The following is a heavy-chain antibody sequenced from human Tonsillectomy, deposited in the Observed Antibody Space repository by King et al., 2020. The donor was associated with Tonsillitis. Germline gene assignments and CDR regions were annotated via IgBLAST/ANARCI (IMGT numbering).Heavy chain of an antibody. D-gene: IGHD6-13*01. CDR3: ARDPRQQLFSWVFDI. CDR1: GASITSYY. V-gene: IGHV4-59*01. J-gene: IGHJ3*02. Sequence: VQLQESGPGLVKPSETLSLTCSVSGASITSYYWGWIRQSPGKGLEWIGYIYFTGNTKYNPSLKSRVTISLDMSKNQFSLNLLSVTAADTAVYYCARDPRQQLFSWVFDIWGLGTTVTVSS. CDR2: IYFTGNT.